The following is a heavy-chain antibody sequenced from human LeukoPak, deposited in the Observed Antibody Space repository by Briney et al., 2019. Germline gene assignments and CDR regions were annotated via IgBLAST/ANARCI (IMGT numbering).Heavy chain of an antibody. V-gene: IGHV4-39*01. J-gene: IGHJ2*01. CDR3: ARLRSGSPYAHYWYFDL. D-gene: IGHD1-26*01. Sequence: SETLSLTCTVSGGSISSSSYYWCWIRQPPGKVLEGIGSICDSGITYYNPSLKSRFTISVDTSKNQFSLKLSSVTAADTAVYYCARLRSGSPYAHYWYFDLWGRGTLVTVSS. CDR2: ICDSGIT. CDR1: GGSISSSSYY.